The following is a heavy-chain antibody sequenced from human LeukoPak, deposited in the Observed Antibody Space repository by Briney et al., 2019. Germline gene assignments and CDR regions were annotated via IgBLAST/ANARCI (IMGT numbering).Heavy chain of an antibody. V-gene: IGHV1-8*01. Sequence: ASVTVSCKASGYTFTSYDINWVRQATGQGLEWMGWMNPNSGNTGYAQKFQGRVTMTRNTSISTAYMELRSLRSDDTAVYYCARVYKYYFDYWGQGTLVTVSS. D-gene: IGHD1-1*01. J-gene: IGHJ4*02. CDR2: MNPNSGNT. CDR3: ARVYKYYFDY. CDR1: GYTFTSYD.